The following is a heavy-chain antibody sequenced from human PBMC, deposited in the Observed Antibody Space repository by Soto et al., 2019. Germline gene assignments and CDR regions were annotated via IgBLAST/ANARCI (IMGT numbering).Heavy chain of an antibody. CDR3: ARISNLARRPGGVDY. D-gene: IGHD2-8*01. V-gene: IGHV2-26*01. J-gene: IGHJ4*02. CDR1: GFSLSNARMG. Sequence: QVTLKESGPVLVKPTETLTLTCTVSGFSLSNARMGVSWIRQPPGKALEWLAHIFSNDEKSYSTSLKSRLTISKDTSKSQVVLTMTNMDPLDTATYYCARISNLARRPGGVDYWGQGTLVTVSS. CDR2: IFSNDEK.